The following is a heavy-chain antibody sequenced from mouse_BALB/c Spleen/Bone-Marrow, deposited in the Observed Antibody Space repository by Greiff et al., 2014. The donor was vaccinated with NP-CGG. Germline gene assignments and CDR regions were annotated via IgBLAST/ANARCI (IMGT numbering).Heavy chain of an antibody. D-gene: IGHD2-12*01. CDR3: TRSRRAMDH. CDR1: GYTFTSYY. V-gene: IGHV1S81*02. CDR2: INPSNGGT. Sequence: QVQLQQSGAELVKPGASVKLSCKASGYTFTSYYMFWVKQRPGQGLEWIGEINPSNGGTNFNEKFKSKATLTVDKSSSTAYMSLSSLTSEDSAVYYCTRSRRAMDHWGQGTSVTVSS. J-gene: IGHJ4*01.